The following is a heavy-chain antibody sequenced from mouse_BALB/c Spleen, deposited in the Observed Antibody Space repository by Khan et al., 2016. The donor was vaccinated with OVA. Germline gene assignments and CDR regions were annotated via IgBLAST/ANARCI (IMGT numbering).Heavy chain of an antibody. D-gene: IGHD1-2*01. V-gene: IGHV1-77*01. CDR3: ARSNYFGYTFAY. J-gene: IGHJ3*01. Sequence: QVQLQQSGAGLARPGASVKLSCKASGYTFTDYYINWVKQRTGQGLEWIGEISPGSGDTYYNEKFKGKATLTADKSSSTVYMQLSSLTAEASAVYFCARSNYFGYTFAYWGQGTLVTVSA. CDR2: ISPGSGDT. CDR1: GYTFTDYY.